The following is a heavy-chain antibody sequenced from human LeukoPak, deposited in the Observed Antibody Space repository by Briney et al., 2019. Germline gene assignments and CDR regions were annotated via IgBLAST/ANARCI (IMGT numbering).Heavy chain of an antibody. V-gene: IGHV3-74*01. Sequence: PGGSLRLSCAASGFTFSSYWMHWVRQAPGKGLVWVSRINSDGSSTSYADSVKGRSTISRDNAKNTLYLQMDSLRAEDTAVYYCARVAPYCGGDCYFDCWGQGTLVTVS. J-gene: IGHJ4*02. D-gene: IGHD2-21*02. CDR2: INSDGSST. CDR3: ARVAPYCGGDCYFDC. CDR1: GFTFSSYW.